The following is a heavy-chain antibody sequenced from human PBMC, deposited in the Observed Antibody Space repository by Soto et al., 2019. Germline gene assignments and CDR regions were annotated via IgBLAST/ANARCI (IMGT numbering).Heavy chain of an antibody. V-gene: IGHV1-69*13. Sequence: ASVKVSCKASGGTFSSYAISWVRQAPGQGLEWMGGIIPIFGTANDAQKFQGRVTITADESTSTAYMELSSLRSEDTAVYYCARSGCSGGSCYGDFDYWGQGNLVTVSS. CDR3: ARSGCSGGSCYGDFDY. J-gene: IGHJ4*02. CDR2: IIPIFGTA. D-gene: IGHD2-15*01. CDR1: GGTFSSYA.